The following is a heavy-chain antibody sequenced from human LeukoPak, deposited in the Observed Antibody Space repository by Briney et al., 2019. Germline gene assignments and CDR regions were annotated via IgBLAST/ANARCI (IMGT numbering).Heavy chain of an antibody. CDR3: ATTYSRPPGPSFHH. V-gene: IGHV1-46*01. CDR2: INPSGGNT. CDR1: AYTFTNYY. Sequence: GASVKVSCKASAYTFTNYYFHWVRQAPGHGPEWVGIINPSGGNTRYAQNFQGRVTMTRDTSTSTLYMQLSSLRFEDTAVYYCATTYSRPPGPSFHHWGQGTLVTVSS. J-gene: IGHJ4*02. D-gene: IGHD5-12*01.